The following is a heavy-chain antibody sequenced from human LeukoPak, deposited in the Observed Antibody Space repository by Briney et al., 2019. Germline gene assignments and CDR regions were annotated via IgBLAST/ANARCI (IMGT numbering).Heavy chain of an antibody. CDR1: GFTFSSYG. Sequence: GRSLRLSCAASGFTFSSYGMHWVRQAPGKGLEWVAVISYDGSNKYYADSVKGRFTISRDNSKNTLYLQMNSLRAEDTAVYYCAKLGYCSGGSCSPFDYRGQGTLVTVSS. D-gene: IGHD2-15*01. CDR2: ISYDGSNK. CDR3: AKLGYCSGGSCSPFDY. V-gene: IGHV3-30*18. J-gene: IGHJ4*02.